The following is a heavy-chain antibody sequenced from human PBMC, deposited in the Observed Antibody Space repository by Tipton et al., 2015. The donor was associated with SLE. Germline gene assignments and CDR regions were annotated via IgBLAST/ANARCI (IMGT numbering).Heavy chain of an antibody. J-gene: IGHJ4*02. Sequence: TLSLTCTVSGGSISNYYWSWIRQPAGKGLEWIGRIYTSGRPNYNPSLKSRVTMSVDKSKNQFSLKLSSVTAADTAVYYCARGPFQRWPPGAYWGQGTLVTVSS. CDR3: ARGPFQRWPPGAY. D-gene: IGHD6-19*01. CDR2: IYTSGRP. V-gene: IGHV4-4*07. CDR1: GGSISNYY.